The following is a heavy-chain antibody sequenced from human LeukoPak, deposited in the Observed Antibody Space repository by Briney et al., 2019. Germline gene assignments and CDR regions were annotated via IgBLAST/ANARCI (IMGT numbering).Heavy chain of an antibody. Sequence: PSETLSLTCTVSGGSISSYYWSWIRQPAGKGLEWIGRIYTSGSTNYNPSLKSRVTMSVDTSKNQFSLKLSSVTAADTAVYYCARTLHLRPRGNYYDSSGYFYYFDYWGQGTLVTVSS. V-gene: IGHV4-4*07. CDR2: IYTSGST. D-gene: IGHD3-22*01. J-gene: IGHJ4*02. CDR3: ARTLHLRPRGNYYDSSGYFYYFDY. CDR1: GGSISSYY.